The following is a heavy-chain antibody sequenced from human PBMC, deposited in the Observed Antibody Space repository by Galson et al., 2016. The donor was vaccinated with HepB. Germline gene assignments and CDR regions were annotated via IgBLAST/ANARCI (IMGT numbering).Heavy chain of an antibody. Sequence: SLRLSCAASRFTFSRYGMHWVRQAPGKGLEWVAGIWYDGSNKYYADSVKGRFTISRDNSKNTLYLQMNSLRAEDTAVYYCARDGDAHNFDYWGQGTLVTVSS. V-gene: IGHV3-33*01. CDR3: ARDGDAHNFDY. CDR2: IWYDGSNK. D-gene: IGHD5-24*01. J-gene: IGHJ4*02. CDR1: RFTFSRYG.